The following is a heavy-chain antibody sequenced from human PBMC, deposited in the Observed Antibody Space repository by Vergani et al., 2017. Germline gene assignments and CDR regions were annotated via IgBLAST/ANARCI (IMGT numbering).Heavy chain of an antibody. CDR3: AHRRPGRRGGVPDAFDI. D-gene: IGHD3-10*01. J-gene: IGHJ3*02. CDR2: IYWNDDK. V-gene: IGHV2-5*01. Sequence: QITLKESGPTLVKPTQTLTLTCTFSGFSLSTSGVGVGWIRQPPGKALEWLALIYWNDDKRYSPSLKSRLTITKDTSKNQVVLTMTNMDPVDTATYYCAHRRPGRRGGVPDAFDIWGQGTMVTVSS. CDR1: GFSLSTSGVG.